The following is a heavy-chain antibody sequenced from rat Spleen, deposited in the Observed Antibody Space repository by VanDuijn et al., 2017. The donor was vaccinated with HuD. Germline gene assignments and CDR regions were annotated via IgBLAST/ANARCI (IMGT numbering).Heavy chain of an antibody. CDR1: GFTFTTYW. V-gene: IGHV5-31*01. D-gene: IGHD1-7*01. J-gene: IGHJ2*01. CDR3: AVAGYGY. Sequence: EVQLVESGGALVQPGRSLKLPCVPSGFTFTTYWMTWIRQAPGKGLEWVATMTHNDVSRTYYPGSVRGRFSISRDNARSTLYLQMDSLRSEDTATYYCAVAGYGYWGHGVMVTVSS. CDR2: MTHNDVSRT.